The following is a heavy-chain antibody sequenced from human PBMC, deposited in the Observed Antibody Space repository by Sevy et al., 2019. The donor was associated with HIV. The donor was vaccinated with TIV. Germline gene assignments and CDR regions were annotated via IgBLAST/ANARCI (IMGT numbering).Heavy chain of an antibody. CDR1: GFSFSTYG. J-gene: IGHJ6*03. V-gene: IGHV3-30*02. CDR2: IRHDGGNR. CDR3: AKDPRVTIRGTTNYYYYMDV. Sequence: GGYLRLSCAASGFSFSTYGMHWVRQVPGKGLEWLAFIRHDGGNRYYVDSVKGQFTISRDNSKNRLYLQMNSLRPEDTAIYYCAKDPRVTIRGTTNYYYYMDVWGKGTTVTVSS. D-gene: IGHD1-7*01.